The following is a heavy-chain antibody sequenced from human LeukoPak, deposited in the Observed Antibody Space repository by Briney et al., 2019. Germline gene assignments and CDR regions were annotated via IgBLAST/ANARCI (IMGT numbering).Heavy chain of an antibody. J-gene: IGHJ4*02. CDR1: GYTFTGHY. D-gene: IGHD5-24*01. V-gene: IGHV1-2*06. CDR2: INPNSGGT. CDR3: ARGTSLEMATILPAT. Sequence: ASVKVSCKASGYTFTGHYMHWVRQAPGQGLEWMGRINPNSGGTNYAQKFQGRVTMTRDTSISTAYMELSRLRSDDTAVYYCARGTSLEMATILPATWGQGTLVTVSS.